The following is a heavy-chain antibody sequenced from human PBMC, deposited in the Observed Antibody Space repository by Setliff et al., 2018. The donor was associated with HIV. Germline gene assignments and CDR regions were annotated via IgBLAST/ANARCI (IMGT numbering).Heavy chain of an antibody. CDR2: INHSGIS. V-gene: IGHV4-61*01. Sequence: LSLTCTVSDGSISSGSYYWSWIRQPPGKGLEWIGEINHSGISNFNPSLKSRVSIPIDTPRSQFSLKLSSVTAADTAVYYCARGGGFWSGQLDYWGQGTLVTVSS. J-gene: IGHJ4*02. CDR1: DGSISSGSYY. CDR3: ARGGGFWSGQLDY. D-gene: IGHD3-3*01.